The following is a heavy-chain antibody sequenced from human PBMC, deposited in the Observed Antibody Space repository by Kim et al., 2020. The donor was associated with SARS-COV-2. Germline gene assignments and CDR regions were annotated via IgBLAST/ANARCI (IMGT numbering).Heavy chain of an antibody. D-gene: IGHD6-6*01. V-gene: IGHV3-21*01. CDR3: TRRTYCSSPFDP. CDR1: KFIFSSYS. J-gene: IGHJ5*02. Sequence: GGSLRLSCAASKFIFSSYSLNWVRQAPGKGLEWVSSLISSSGHTYYADSVKGRFTISRDTTQNSVYLQMNGLRAEDTAVYYFTRRTYCSSPFDPWGQGT. CDR2: LISSSGHT.